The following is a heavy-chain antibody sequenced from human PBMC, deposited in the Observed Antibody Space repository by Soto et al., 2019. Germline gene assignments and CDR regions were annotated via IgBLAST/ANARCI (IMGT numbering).Heavy chain of an antibody. Sequence: EVQLVESGGGLVQPGESLRLSCVASGLRFSSYWMSWVRQAPGKGLEWVANIKQDGSEQYYVESVKGRFTISRDNAKNSLYLQMDSLRAGDTATYYCVRDGAEADGTLTWFHPWGYGTLVTVSS. V-gene: IGHV3-7*01. CDR1: GLRFSSYW. CDR3: VRDGAEADGTLTWFHP. CDR2: IKQDGSEQ. D-gene: IGHD1-1*01. J-gene: IGHJ5*02.